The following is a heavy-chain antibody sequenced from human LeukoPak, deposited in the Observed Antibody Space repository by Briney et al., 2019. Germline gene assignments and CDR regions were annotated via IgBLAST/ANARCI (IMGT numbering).Heavy chain of an antibody. CDR1: GYTFTSYY. D-gene: IGHD3-10*01. CDR3: ARVGYGSGSPYLEIFYY. V-gene: IGHV1-46*01. CDR2: INPSGGST. Sequence: ASVKVSCKASGYTFTSYYMHWVRQAPGQGLEWMGIINPSGGSTSYAQKFQGRVTMTRDTSTSTVYMELSSLRSEDTAVDYCARVGYGSGSPYLEIFYYWGQGTLVTVSS. J-gene: IGHJ4*02.